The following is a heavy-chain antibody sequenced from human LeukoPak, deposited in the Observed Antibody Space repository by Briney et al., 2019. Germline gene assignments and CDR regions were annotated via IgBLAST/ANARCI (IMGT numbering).Heavy chain of an antibody. V-gene: IGHV3-21*01. CDR2: ISSSSSYI. Sequence: GGSLRLSCAASGFTFSSYSMNWVRQAPGKGLEWVSSISSSSSYIYYADSVKGRFTISRDNAKNSLYLQMNSLRAEDTAVYYCARDAGLLWFGELPHDAFDIWGQGTMVTVSS. D-gene: IGHD3-10*01. CDR3: ARDAGLLWFGELPHDAFDI. J-gene: IGHJ3*02. CDR1: GFTFSSYS.